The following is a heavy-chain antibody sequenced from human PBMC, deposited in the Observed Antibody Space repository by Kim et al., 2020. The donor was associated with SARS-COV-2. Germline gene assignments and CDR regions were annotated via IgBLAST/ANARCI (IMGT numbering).Heavy chain of an antibody. CDR3: AKGWSGVVIRTVTKI. Sequence: SVKGRVTISRDKSKNTLYLQMNSLRAEDTAVYYCAKGWSGVVIRTVTKIWGQGTLVTVSS. D-gene: IGHD4-17*01. J-gene: IGHJ4*02. V-gene: IGHV3-23*01.